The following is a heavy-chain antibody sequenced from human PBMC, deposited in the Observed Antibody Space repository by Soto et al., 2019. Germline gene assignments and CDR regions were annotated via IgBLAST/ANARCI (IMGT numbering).Heavy chain of an antibody. Sequence: QVQLQQWGAGLLKPSETLSLTCAVYGGSFSGYYWGWIRQPPGKGLEWIGEINHSGSTNYNPSLKSRVTISVDTSKNQFSLKLSSVTAADTAVYYCARDFRRIAVAGSDAFDIWGQGTMVTVSS. D-gene: IGHD6-19*01. CDR1: GGSFSGYY. J-gene: IGHJ3*02. CDR3: ARDFRRIAVAGSDAFDI. CDR2: INHSGST. V-gene: IGHV4-34*01.